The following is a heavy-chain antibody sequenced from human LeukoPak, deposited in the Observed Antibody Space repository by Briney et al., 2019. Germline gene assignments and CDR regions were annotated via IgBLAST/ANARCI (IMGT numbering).Heavy chain of an antibody. V-gene: IGHV3-23*01. J-gene: IGHJ4*02. D-gene: IGHD3-22*01. CDR2: ISGSGGST. Sequence: GGSLRLSCAASGFTFSSYAMSWVRQAPGKGLEWVSAISGSGGSTYYADSVKGRFAISRDNSKNTLYLQMNSLRAEDTAVYYCAKGVSSGYYYFDYWGQGTLVTVSS. CDR1: GFTFSSYA. CDR3: AKGVSSGYYYFDY.